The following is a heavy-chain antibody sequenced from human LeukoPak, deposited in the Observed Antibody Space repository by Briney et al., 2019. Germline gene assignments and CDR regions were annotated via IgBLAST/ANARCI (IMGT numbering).Heavy chain of an antibody. CDR2: ISGTGSRT. V-gene: IGHV3-23*01. CDR1: GFTFSSYA. Sequence: GGSLRLSCAASGFTFSSYAMNWVRQAPGKGLECFSAISGTGSRTYYADSVKGRFTISRDNSKDTLYLQMKSLRVEHTARYYCAKGLTGYSNYGMDVWGQGTTVTVSS. J-gene: IGHJ6*02. D-gene: IGHD3-9*01. CDR3: AKGLTGYSNYGMDV.